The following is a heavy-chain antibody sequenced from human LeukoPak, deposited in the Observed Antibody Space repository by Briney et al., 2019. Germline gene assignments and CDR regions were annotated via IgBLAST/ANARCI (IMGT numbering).Heavy chain of an antibody. CDR1: GYTFTSYY. D-gene: IGHD5-24*01. CDR2: INPSGGST. CDR3: ARDSGGMATIAYYFDH. J-gene: IGHJ4*02. V-gene: IGHV1-46*01. Sequence: ASVKVSCKASGYTFTSYYMYWVRQAPGQGLEWMGIINPSGGSTSYAQKFQGRVTMTRDTSTSTVYMELSSLRSEDTAVYYCARDSGGMATIAYYFDHWGQGTLVTVSS.